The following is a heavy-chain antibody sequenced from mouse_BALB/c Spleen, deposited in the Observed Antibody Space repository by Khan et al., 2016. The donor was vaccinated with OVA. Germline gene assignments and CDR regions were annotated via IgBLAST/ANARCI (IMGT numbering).Heavy chain of an antibody. Sequence: EVELVESGGDLVKSGGSLKLSCAASGFTFSPYSMSWVRQTPDKRLEWVATISSDGDYTYYPDSVKGRFNISRDNAKNTLYLQMSSLKSEDTAIYYCATHLTGSFAYWGQETGVTVSA. J-gene: IGHJ3*01. CDR1: GFTFSPYS. CDR2: ISSDGDYT. D-gene: IGHD4-1*01. CDR3: ATHLTGSFAY. V-gene: IGHV5-6*01.